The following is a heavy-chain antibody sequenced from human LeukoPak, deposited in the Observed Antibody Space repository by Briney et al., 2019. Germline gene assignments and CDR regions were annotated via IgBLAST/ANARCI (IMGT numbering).Heavy chain of an antibody. CDR3: ARGPYGGYFDY. D-gene: IGHD2-21*01. V-gene: IGHV3-30*04. CDR1: GFTFSSYA. CDR2: ISYDGSNK. J-gene: IGHJ4*02. Sequence: GGSLRLSCAASGFTFSSYAMHWVRQAPGKGLEWVAVISYDGSNKYYADSVKGRFTISRDNSKNTLYLQMNSLRAEDTTVYYCARGPYGGYFDYWGQGTLVTVSS.